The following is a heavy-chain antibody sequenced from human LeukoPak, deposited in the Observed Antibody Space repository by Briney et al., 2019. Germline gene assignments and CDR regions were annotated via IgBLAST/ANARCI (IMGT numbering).Heavy chain of an antibody. J-gene: IGHJ4*02. Sequence: PAETLSLTCTVSGGSISSYSWSWIRQPPGKGLEWIGYIYNSGSTNFNPSLKSRVTISVDTSKNQYSLKMTSVTAADTAVYYCARTNRYAGGDRHFDYWGQGTLVTVSS. D-gene: IGHD1-14*01. CDR1: GGSISSYS. CDR2: IYNSGST. CDR3: ARTNRYAGGDRHFDY. V-gene: IGHV4-59*01.